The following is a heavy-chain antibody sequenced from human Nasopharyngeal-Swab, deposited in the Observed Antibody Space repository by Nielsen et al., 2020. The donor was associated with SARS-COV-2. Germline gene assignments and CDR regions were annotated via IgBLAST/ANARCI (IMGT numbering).Heavy chain of an antibody. Sequence: GGSLRLSCAASGFTFNAAWMNWVRQTPKKELEWLGRIKTKSEDGTTTNCAAPVKGTCTISRDDSKNTVYLQMSNLKTEDTAVYYCTARVVTTNQYWGQGALVTVSS. D-gene: IGHD2-21*02. V-gene: IGHV3-15*01. CDR1: GFTFNAAW. J-gene: IGHJ4*02. CDR3: TARVVTTNQY. CDR2: IKTKSEDGTTT.